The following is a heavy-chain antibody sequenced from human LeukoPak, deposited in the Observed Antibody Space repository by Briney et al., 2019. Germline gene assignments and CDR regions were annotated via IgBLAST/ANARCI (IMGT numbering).Heavy chain of an antibody. D-gene: IGHD4-23*01. J-gene: IGHJ6*03. V-gene: IGHV1-18*01. CDR2: ISAYNGNT. CDR3: ARGADGGGVPYYYMDV. CDR1: GYTFTSYG. Sequence: ASVKVSCXASGYTFTSYGISWVRLAPGQGLEWMGWISAYNGNTNYAQKLQGRVTMTTDTSTSTAYMELRSLRSDDTAVYYCARGADGGGVPYYYMDVWGKGTTVTVSS.